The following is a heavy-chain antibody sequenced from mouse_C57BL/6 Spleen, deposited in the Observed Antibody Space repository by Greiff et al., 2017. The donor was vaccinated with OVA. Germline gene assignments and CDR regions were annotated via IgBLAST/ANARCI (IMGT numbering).Heavy chain of an antibody. CDR1: GYTFTSYG. CDR3: AIYGSSPCAY. Sequence: QVQLKESGAELARPGASVKLSCKASGYTFTSYGISWVKQRTGQGLEWIGEIYPRSGNTYYNEKFKGKATLTADKSSSTAYMELRSLTSEDSAVYFCAIYGSSPCAYWGQGTLVTVSA. J-gene: IGHJ3*01. V-gene: IGHV1-81*01. CDR2: IYPRSGNT. D-gene: IGHD1-1*01.